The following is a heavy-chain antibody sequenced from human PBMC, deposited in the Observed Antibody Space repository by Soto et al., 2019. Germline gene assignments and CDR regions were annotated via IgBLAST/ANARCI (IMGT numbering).Heavy chain of an antibody. CDR2: IYYSGST. J-gene: IGHJ4*02. D-gene: IGHD3-16*01. V-gene: IGHV4-39*01. CDR3: ATLSLASGGYYFDY. CDR1: GGSISSSSYY. Sequence: SETLSLTCTVSGGSISSSSYYWGWIRQPPGKGLEWIGSIYYSGSTYYNPSLKSRVTISVDTSKNQFSLKLSSVTAADTAVYYCATLSLASGGYYFDYRGQGTLVTVSS.